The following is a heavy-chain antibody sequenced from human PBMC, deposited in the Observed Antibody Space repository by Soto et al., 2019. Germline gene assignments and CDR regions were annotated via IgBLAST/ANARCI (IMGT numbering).Heavy chain of an antibody. D-gene: IGHD6-19*01. V-gene: IGHV4-4*02. Sequence: XETLSVPCAVSGGSMSSRHWWSWVRQPPGKGLEWIGEIYHSGSTNYNPSLKSRVTISVDKSKNQFSLKLSSVTAADTAVYYCERSRIAVAGTFDYWGQGTLVTVYS. CDR2: IYHSGST. J-gene: IGHJ4*02. CDR3: ERSRIAVAGTFDY. CDR1: GGSMSSRHW.